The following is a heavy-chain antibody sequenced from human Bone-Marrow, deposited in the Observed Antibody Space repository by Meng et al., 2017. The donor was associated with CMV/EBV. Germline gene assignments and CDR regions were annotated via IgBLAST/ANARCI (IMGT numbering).Heavy chain of an antibody. D-gene: IGHD1/OR15-1a*01. CDR1: GFTFSSSD. Sequence: LSLTCAASGFTFSSSDIHWVRQAPGKGLEWVAVIWSDGSNKNYADSVKGRFIISRDNSKNMLNLQMNSLRAEDTAVYYCAKQLISGTGVGFDYWGQGTLVTVSS. V-gene: IGHV3-33*06. J-gene: IGHJ4*02. CDR3: AKQLISGTGVGFDY. CDR2: IWSDGSNK.